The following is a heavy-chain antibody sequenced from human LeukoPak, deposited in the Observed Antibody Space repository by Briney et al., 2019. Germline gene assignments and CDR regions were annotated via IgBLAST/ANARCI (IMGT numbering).Heavy chain of an antibody. CDR3: ATDHDILTGYYDY. J-gene: IGHJ4*02. CDR2: ISQSGRA. V-gene: IGHV4-4*02. Sequence: PSGTLSLTCAVSGGSINSSSWWSWVRQPPRKGLEWIREISQSGRAKYNPSLKSRVTISIDKSKNQFSLKLSSVTAADTAVYYCATDHDILTGYYDYWGQGILVTVSS. D-gene: IGHD3-9*01. CDR1: GGSINSSSW.